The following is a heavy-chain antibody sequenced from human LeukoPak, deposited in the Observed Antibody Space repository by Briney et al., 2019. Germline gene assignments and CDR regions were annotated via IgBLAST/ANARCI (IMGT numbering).Heavy chain of an antibody. D-gene: IGHD3-3*01. CDR1: GYTFTGYY. CDR2: INPNSGGT. V-gene: IGHV1-2*02. Sequence: GASVKFSCKASGYTFTGYYMHWVRQAPGQGLEWMGWINPNSGGTNYAQKFQGRVTMTRDTSIGTAYMELSRLRSDDTAVYYCARSIFGVVITNWGQGTLVTVSS. J-gene: IGHJ4*02. CDR3: ARSIFGVVITN.